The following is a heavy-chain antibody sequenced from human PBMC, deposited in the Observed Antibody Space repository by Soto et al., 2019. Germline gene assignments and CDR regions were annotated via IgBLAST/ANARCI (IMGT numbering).Heavy chain of an antibody. Sequence: QVQLQQWGAGLLKPSETLSLTCAVYGGSFSGYYWSWIRQPPGKGLEWIGEINHSGSTNYNPSLKSRVTISVDTSKNQFSLKMRSVTAADTAVYYCARKRYYYDSSGYYYLNWFDPWGQGTLVTVSS. CDR2: INHSGST. CDR3: ARKRYYYDSSGYYYLNWFDP. CDR1: GGSFSGYY. J-gene: IGHJ5*02. V-gene: IGHV4-34*01. D-gene: IGHD3-22*01.